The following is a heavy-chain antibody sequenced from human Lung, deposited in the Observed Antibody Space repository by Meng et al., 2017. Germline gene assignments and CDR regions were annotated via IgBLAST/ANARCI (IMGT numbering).Heavy chain of an antibody. J-gene: IGHJ5*02. V-gene: IGHV4-39*01. CDR1: GGSISTSGYY. D-gene: IGHD3-22*01. CDR3: VRSSAWVRTGFDP. CDR2: IGHSGLT. Sequence: QPQLQESGPGLVKPSEALSLTCSVSGGSISTSGYYWGWIRQPPGKGLEWIGSIGHSGLTYYTPSVKSRVTVSIDTSKSQFSLKLTSVTAADTAVYFCVRSSAWVRTGFDPWGQGTLVTVSS.